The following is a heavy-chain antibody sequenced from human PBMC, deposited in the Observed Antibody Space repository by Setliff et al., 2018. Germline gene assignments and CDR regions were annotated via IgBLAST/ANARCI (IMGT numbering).Heavy chain of an antibody. J-gene: IGHJ3*02. CDR1: GFTFSDYY. CDR2: ISRGGNTI. V-gene: IGHV3-11*04. Sequence: PGGSLSLSCAASGFTFSDYYMTWIRQAPGKGLEWASYISRGGNTIYYADSVKGRFTISRDNARDSLFPQMSSLRAEDTAVYYCAREVVVAPSTFDIWGQGTMVTVSS. D-gene: IGHD2-15*01. CDR3: AREVVVAPSTFDI.